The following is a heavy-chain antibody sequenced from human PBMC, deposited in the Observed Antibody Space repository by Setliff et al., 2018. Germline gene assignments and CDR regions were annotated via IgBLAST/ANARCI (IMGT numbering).Heavy chain of an antibody. J-gene: IGHJ4*02. Sequence: QPGGSLRLSCAASGFSFGNHWIHWVRQASGKGLVWVSRISPDGTITAFADSVRGRFTVSRDNAHNTLYLQMNSLRADDTAVYFCTRDFDWNDGYWGQGTLVTVSS. CDR3: TRDFDWNDGY. CDR2: ISPDGTIT. CDR1: GFSFGNHW. D-gene: IGHD1-1*01. V-gene: IGHV3-74*01.